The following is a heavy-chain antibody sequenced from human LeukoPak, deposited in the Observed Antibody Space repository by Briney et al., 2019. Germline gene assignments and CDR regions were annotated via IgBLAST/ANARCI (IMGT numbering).Heavy chain of an antibody. Sequence: AETLSLTCTVSGVSINSYYWSWIRQPPGKGLEWIGNIYYSGSTNYNPSLKSRVTISLDTSKNQFTRKLDAVTAADTAVYYCARTLLGRLFDYWGQGNLVSVSS. J-gene: IGHJ4*02. CDR3: ARTLLGRLFDY. CDR2: IYYSGST. CDR1: GVSINSYY. V-gene: IGHV4-59*08. D-gene: IGHD2-8*02.